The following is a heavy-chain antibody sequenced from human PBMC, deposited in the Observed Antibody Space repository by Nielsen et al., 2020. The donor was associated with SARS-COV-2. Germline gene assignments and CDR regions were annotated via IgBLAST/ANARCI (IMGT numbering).Heavy chain of an antibody. CDR2: ISSSSSYI. J-gene: IGHJ6*02. Sequence: VRQAPGKGLEWVSSISSSSSYIYYADSVKGRFTISRDNAKNSLYLQMNSLRAEDTAVYYCARDSGHYDFWSGYSYYYYGMDVWGQGTTVTVSS. V-gene: IGHV3-21*01. D-gene: IGHD3-3*01. CDR3: ARDSGHYDFWSGYSYYYYGMDV.